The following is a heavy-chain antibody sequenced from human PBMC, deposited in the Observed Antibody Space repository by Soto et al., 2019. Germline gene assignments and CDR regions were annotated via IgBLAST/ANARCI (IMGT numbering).Heavy chain of an antibody. CDR1: GYTFTSYD. Sequence: QVQLVQSGAEVKKPGASVKVSCKASGYTFTSYDINWVRQATGQGLEWMGWMNPNSGNTGYAQKFQGRVTMTRNTSISTAYMELSSLRSEDTAVYYCARGLSVRESKIFHYWGQGPLVTVSS. V-gene: IGHV1-8*01. CDR3: ARGLSVRESKIFHY. D-gene: IGHD4-4*01. J-gene: IGHJ4*02. CDR2: MNPNSGNT.